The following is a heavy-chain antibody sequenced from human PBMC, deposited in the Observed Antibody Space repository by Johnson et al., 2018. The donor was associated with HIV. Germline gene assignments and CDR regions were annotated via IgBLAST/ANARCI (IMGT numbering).Heavy chain of an antibody. J-gene: IGHJ3*02. Sequence: QVQLLESGGGVVQPGGSLRLSCAASGFTFSSHGMHWVRQAPGKGLDWVSFIRYDGSTKYYADSVKGRFTISRDNSKNTLYLQMNSMRAEDTAVYYCAKAFSSSWSDAFDIWGQGTMVTVSS. V-gene: IGHV3-30*02. D-gene: IGHD6-13*01. CDR2: IRYDGSTK. CDR1: GFTFSSHG. CDR3: AKAFSSSWSDAFDI.